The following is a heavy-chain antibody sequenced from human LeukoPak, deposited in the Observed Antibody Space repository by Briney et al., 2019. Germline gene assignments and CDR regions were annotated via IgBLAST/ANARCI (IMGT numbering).Heavy chain of an antibody. Sequence: PSETLSLTCAVSGGSISSGGYSWSWIRQPPGKGLEWIGYIYHSGSTYYNPSLKSRVTISVDTSKNQFSLKLSSVTAPDTAVYYCVRHGTQKYVADYWGQGTLVTVSS. CDR3: VRHGTQKYVADY. D-gene: IGHD1-1*01. CDR2: IYHSGST. V-gene: IGHV4-30-2*01. CDR1: GGSISSGGYS. J-gene: IGHJ4*02.